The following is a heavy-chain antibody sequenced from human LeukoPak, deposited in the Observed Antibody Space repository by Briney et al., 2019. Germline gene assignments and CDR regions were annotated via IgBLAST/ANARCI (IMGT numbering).Heavy chain of an antibody. CDR3: ARGPDSSSWYGYCFDY. Sequence: SETLSLTCAVSGGSISSSNWWSWVRPPPGKGLEWIGEIYHSGSTNYNPSLKSRVTISVDKSKNQFSLKLSSVTAADTAVYYCARGPDSSSWYGYCFDYWGQGTLVTVSS. V-gene: IGHV4-4*02. D-gene: IGHD6-13*01. J-gene: IGHJ4*02. CDR1: GGSISSSNW. CDR2: IYHSGST.